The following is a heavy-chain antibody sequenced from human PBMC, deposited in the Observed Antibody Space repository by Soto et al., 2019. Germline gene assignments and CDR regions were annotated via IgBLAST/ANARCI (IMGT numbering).Heavy chain of an antibody. CDR1: GFTFSTYG. CDR3: ATDRPGGLVVVVAATPDF. D-gene: IGHD2-15*01. Sequence: QVQLVESGGGVVQPGKSLRLSCAASGFTFSTYGMHWVRQAPGKGLEWVALISYDESHKYYSHSVNGRFTISRDNSKNTVYLQMNSLKTEDTAVYYCATDRPGGLVVVVAATPDFWGQGTLVTVSS. V-gene: IGHV3-30*03. J-gene: IGHJ4*02. CDR2: ISYDESHK.